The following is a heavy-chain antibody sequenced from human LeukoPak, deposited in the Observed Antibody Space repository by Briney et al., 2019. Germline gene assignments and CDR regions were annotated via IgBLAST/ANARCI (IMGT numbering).Heavy chain of an antibody. J-gene: IGHJ4*02. CDR1: GFSFSSYW. CDR2: ISSDGSST. Sequence: GGSLRLSCAASGFSFSSYWMHWVRRAPGKGLVWVSRISSDGSSTIYVDSVKGRFTISRDNAKNTLYLQMNSLRAEDTAVYYCARLGSGSTLDCWGQGILVTVSS. CDR3: ARLGSGSTLDC. D-gene: IGHD3-10*01. V-gene: IGHV3-74*01.